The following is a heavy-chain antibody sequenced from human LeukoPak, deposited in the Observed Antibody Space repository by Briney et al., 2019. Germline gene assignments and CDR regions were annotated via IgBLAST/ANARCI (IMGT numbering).Heavy chain of an antibody. CDR3: ARELRYCSGGSCYYPIGY. D-gene: IGHD2-15*01. Sequence: ASVKVSCKASGYTFTSYAMHWVRQAPGQRLEWMGWINAGNGNTKYSQKFQGRVTITRDTSASTAYMELSSLRSEDTAVYYCARELRYCSGGSCYYPIGYWGQGTLITVSS. J-gene: IGHJ4*02. V-gene: IGHV1-3*01. CDR2: INAGNGNT. CDR1: GYTFTSYA.